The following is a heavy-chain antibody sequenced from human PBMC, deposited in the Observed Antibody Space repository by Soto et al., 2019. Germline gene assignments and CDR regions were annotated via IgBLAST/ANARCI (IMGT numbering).Heavy chain of an antibody. J-gene: IGHJ4*02. D-gene: IGHD6-13*01. CDR3: ARHSGRFGIAGAGIDF. V-gene: IGHV4-39*01. CDR2: VYYNGTT. CDR1: GGSTRDSNYY. Sequence: PSETLSLTYTVSGGSTRDSNYYLGWIRQSPEKGLEWIGSVYYNGTTYYNSYLNSQTTISVATSTNQLSLNLRSVTATDTAVYYCARHSGRFGIAGAGIDFWGQGIRVTGSS.